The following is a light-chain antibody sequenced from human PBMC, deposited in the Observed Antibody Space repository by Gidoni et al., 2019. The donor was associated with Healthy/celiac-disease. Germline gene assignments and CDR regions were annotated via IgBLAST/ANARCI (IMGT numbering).Light chain of an antibody. V-gene: IGKV1-9*01. Sequence: DIQLTQSPPFLSASVGDTVSITCRASQVISNYLAWYQQKEGKAPKLLIYAASTLQGGVPPRFSGTGSGTEFTLTVFNLQPEDFATYYCQQLNSYPLTFGGGTTVEIK. J-gene: IGKJ4*01. CDR3: QQLNSYPLT. CDR1: QVISNY. CDR2: AAS.